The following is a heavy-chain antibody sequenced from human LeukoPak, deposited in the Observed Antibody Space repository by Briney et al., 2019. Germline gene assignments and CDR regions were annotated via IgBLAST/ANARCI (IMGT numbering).Heavy chain of an antibody. J-gene: IGHJ6*02. CDR2: IIPIFGTA. Sequence: GASVKVSCKASGGTFSSYAISWVRQAPGQGLEWMGGIIPIFGTANYAQKFQGRVTITADESTSTAYMELSSLRSEDTAAYYCARGHYDILTGYYAVPHSSYYGMDVWGQGTTVTVSS. CDR3: ARGHYDILTGYYAVPHSSYYGMDV. D-gene: IGHD3-9*01. CDR1: GGTFSSYA. V-gene: IGHV1-69*13.